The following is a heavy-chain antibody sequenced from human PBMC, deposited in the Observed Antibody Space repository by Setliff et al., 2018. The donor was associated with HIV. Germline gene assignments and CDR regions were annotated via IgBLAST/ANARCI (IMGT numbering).Heavy chain of an antibody. CDR2: IYQSGNT. J-gene: IGHJ4*02. CDR3: ARVRSGSYSPSDY. V-gene: IGHV4-38-2*01. Sequence: SETLSLTCAVSGYSISSGFYWSWMRQPPGKGLEWIGSIYQSGNTNYNPSLESRLTISVDTAKNQFSLKLSSVTAEDTAVYYCARVRSGSYSPSDYWGQGTLVTVSS. CDR1: GYSISSGFY. D-gene: IGHD1-26*01.